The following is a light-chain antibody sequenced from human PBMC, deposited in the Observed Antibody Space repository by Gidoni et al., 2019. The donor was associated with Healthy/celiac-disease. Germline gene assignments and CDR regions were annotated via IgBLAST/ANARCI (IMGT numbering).Light chain of an antibody. J-gene: IGKJ4*01. V-gene: IGKV3-15*01. CDR2: GAA. CDR3: QQYNNWPPLT. CDR1: QSVSSN. Sequence: VLTPSPATLSVSPGARPTHSCRASQSVSSNLAWSQQKPGQAARLLIYGAATRATGSPARVSGSGSGTECTLTISSQQAEDCAVNYCQQYNNWPPLTFGGGTKVDIK.